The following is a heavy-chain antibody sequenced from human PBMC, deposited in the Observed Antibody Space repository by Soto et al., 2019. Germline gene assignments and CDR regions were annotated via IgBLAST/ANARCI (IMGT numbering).Heavy chain of an antibody. J-gene: IGHJ6*02. D-gene: IGHD2-8*02. V-gene: IGHV3-21*01. CDR2: ITSAGSYI. CDR3: ARGILGGVRIDYGMDV. Sequence: EVQLVESGGGLVKPGGSLRLSCAASGFTFSNYNMNWVRQPPGKGLEWVSSITSAGSYIYYAESLKGRVTISRDNAKNSLFLQMNSLRAGDTALYFCARGILGGVRIDYGMDVWGQGTTVTVSS. CDR1: GFTFSNYN.